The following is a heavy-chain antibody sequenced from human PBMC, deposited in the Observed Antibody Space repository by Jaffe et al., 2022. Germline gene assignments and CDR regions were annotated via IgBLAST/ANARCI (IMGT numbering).Heavy chain of an antibody. D-gene: IGHD3-10*01. V-gene: IGHV4-34*01. CDR2: INHSGST. CDR1: GGSFSGYY. CDR3: ARVRDPDVLLWFGELLYAGAFDI. Sequence: QVQLQQWGAGLLKPSETLSLTCAVYGGSFSGYYWSWIRQPPGKGLEWIGEINHSGSTNYNPSLKSRVTISVDTSKNQFSLKLSSVTAADTAVYYCARVRDPDVLLWFGELLYAGAFDIWGQGTMVTVSS. J-gene: IGHJ3*02.